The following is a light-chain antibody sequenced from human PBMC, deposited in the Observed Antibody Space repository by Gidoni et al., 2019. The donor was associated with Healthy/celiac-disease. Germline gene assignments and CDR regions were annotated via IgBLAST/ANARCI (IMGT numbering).Light chain of an antibody. CDR3: QQYNSYSYT. V-gene: IGKV1-5*03. J-gene: IGKJ2*01. Sequence: DIQMTQSPSTLSASVGDRVTITCRASQSISSWLDWYQQKPGKAPKLLIYKASSLESGVPSRFSGSGSGTEFTLTISSLQPDDFATYYCQQYNSYSYTFXQXTKLEIK. CDR1: QSISSW. CDR2: KAS.